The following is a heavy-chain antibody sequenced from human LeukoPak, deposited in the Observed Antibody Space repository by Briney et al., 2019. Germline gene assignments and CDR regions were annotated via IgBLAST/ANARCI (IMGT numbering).Heavy chain of an antibody. CDR2: INWNGGNT. D-gene: IGHD4-11*01. V-gene: IGHV3-20*04. Sequence: GGSLRLSCAASGFTFDDYGMTWVRQAPGKGLEGVSGINWNGGNTDYADSVKGGFTISRDNAQNSLYLQMNSLRAEDTALYYCARVASNYDFDYWGQGTLVTVSS. CDR1: GFTFDDYG. J-gene: IGHJ4*02. CDR3: ARVASNYDFDY.